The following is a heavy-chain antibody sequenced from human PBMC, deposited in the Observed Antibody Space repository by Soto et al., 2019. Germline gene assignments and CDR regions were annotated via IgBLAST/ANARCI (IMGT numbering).Heavy chain of an antibody. V-gene: IGHV3-48*01. D-gene: IGHD3-3*01. J-gene: IGHJ1*01. CDR2: ISSSSSTI. CDR1: GFTFSSYS. Sequence: GGSLRLSCAASGFTFSSYSMNWVRQAPGKGLEWVSYISSSSSTIYYADSVKGRFTISRDNAKNSLYLQMNSLRAEDTAVYYCARESQPYYDFWSGYFGAEYFQHWGQGTLVTVSS. CDR3: ARESQPYYDFWSGYFGAEYFQH.